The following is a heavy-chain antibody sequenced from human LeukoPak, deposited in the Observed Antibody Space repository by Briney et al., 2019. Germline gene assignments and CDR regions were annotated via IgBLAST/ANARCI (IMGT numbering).Heavy chain of an antibody. CDR1: GGSISSGGYY. D-gene: IGHD2-2*01. CDR2: IYYSGST. J-gene: IGHJ5*02. Sequence: PSQTLSLTCTVSGGSISSGGYYWRWIRQHPGKGLEWIGYIYYSGSTYYNPSLKSRVTISVDTSKNQFSLKLSSVTAADTAVYYCARGYCSSTSCPRTFDPWGQGTLVTVSS. V-gene: IGHV4-31*03. CDR3: ARGYCSSTSCPRTFDP.